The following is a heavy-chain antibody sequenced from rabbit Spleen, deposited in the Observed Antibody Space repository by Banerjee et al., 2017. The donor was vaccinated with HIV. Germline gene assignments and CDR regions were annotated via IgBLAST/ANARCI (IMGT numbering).Heavy chain of an antibody. J-gene: IGHJ6*01. CDR2: IDIGSSGFT. D-gene: IGHD8-1*01. CDR3: ARDTGSSFSTYGMDL. Sequence: QEQLEESGGGLVQPEGSLTLTCTASGVSFSGDSYICWVRQAPGKGLEWIACIDIGSSGFTYFASWAKGRFTISKTSSTTVTLQMTSLTVADTATYFCARDTGSSFSTYGMDLWGPGTLVTVS. V-gene: IGHV1S45*01. CDR1: GVSFSGDSY.